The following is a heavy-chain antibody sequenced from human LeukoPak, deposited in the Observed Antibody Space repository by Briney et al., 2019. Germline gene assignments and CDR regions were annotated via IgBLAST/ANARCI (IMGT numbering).Heavy chain of an antibody. D-gene: IGHD6-13*01. V-gene: IGHV1-8*01. Sequence: GASVKVSCKASGYTFTSYDINWVRQATGQGLEWTGWMNPNSGNTGYAQKFQGRVTMTRNTSISTAYMELSSLRSEDTAVYYCARRQQLVRPYYYYYYMDVWGKGTTVTVSS. CDR3: ARRQQLVRPYYYYYYMDV. CDR1: GYTFTSYD. CDR2: MNPNSGNT. J-gene: IGHJ6*03.